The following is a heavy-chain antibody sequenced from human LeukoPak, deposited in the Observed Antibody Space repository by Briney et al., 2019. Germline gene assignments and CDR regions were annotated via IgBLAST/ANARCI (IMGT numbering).Heavy chain of an antibody. J-gene: IGHJ4*02. CDR2: INHSGST. CDR3: ARGRGIAARRWDY. V-gene: IGHV4-34*01. D-gene: IGHD6-6*01. Sequence: SETLSLTCAVYGGSFSGYYWSWIRQPPGKGLEWIGEINHSGSTNYNPSLKSRVTISVDTSKNQFSLRLSSVTAADTAVYYCARGRGIAARRWDYWGQGTLVTVSS. CDR1: GGSFSGYY.